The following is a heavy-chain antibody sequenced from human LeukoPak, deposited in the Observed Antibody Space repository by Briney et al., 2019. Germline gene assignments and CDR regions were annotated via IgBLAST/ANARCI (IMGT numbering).Heavy chain of an antibody. CDR2: INPNTGGT. CDR3: ATDGGTRGAVAGYFDY. J-gene: IGHJ4*02. V-gene: IGHV1-2*04. Sequence: ASVKVSCKASGYTFIDYYVHWVQQAPGQGLEWMGYINPNTGGTNFAQKFQGWVTMARDTSISTAYMELSRLKSDDTAVYYCATDGGTRGAVAGYFDYWGQGTLVTVSS. D-gene: IGHD6-19*01. CDR1: GYTFIDYY.